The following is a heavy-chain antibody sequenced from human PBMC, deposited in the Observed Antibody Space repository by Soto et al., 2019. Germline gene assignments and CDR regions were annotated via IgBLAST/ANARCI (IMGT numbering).Heavy chain of an antibody. CDR3: ARNTGYCSGGSCPLGQNWFDP. J-gene: IGHJ5*02. Sequence: SETLSLTCAVSGYSISSGYYWGWIRQPPGKGLEWIGSIYHSGSTYYNPSLKSRVTISVDTSKNQFSLKLSSVTAADTAVYYCARNTGYCSGGSCPLGQNWFDPRGQGTLVTVSS. V-gene: IGHV4-38-2*01. CDR2: IYHSGST. D-gene: IGHD2-15*01. CDR1: GYSISSGYY.